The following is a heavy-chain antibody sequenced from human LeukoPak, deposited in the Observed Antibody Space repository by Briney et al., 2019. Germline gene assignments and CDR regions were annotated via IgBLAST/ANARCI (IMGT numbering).Heavy chain of an antibody. J-gene: IGHJ4*02. Sequence: PSETLSLTCAVYGGSFSGYYWSWIRQPPGKGLEWIGEINLRGSTNYNPSLKSRVTISVDTSKNQFSLKLSSVTAAETAVYYCARALQHDYGDHYFDYWGQGTLVTVSS. CDR3: ARALQHDYGDHYFDY. CDR2: INLRGST. V-gene: IGHV4-34*01. D-gene: IGHD4-17*01. CDR1: GGSFSGYY.